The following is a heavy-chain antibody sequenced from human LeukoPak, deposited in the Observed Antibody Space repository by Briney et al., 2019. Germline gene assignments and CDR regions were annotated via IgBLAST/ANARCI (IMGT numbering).Heavy chain of an antibody. Sequence: PGGSLRLSCAASGFTFSSYAMSWVRQAPGKGLEWVSAIGGSGGSTYYADSVKGRFTISRDNSKNTLYLQMNSLRAEDTAVYYCAKASPVNYYYYGMDVWGQGTTVTVSS. V-gene: IGHV3-23*01. J-gene: IGHJ6*02. CDR1: GFTFSSYA. CDR2: IGGSGGST. CDR3: AKASPVNYYYYGMDV.